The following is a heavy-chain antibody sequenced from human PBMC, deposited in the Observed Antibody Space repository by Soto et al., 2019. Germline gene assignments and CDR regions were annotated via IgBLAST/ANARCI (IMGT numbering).Heavy chain of an antibody. J-gene: IGHJ5*02. V-gene: IGHV3-74*01. Sequence: GGSLRLSCAASGFTFSSDWMPWVRQAPGKGLVWVSRINSDGSSTSYADSVKGRFTISRDNAKNTLYLQMNSLRAEDTAVYYCARDRFGVDSNWFYPWGQGTLVTVSS. CDR2: INSDGSST. CDR1: GFTFSSDW. CDR3: ARDRFGVDSNWFYP. D-gene: IGHD3-3*01.